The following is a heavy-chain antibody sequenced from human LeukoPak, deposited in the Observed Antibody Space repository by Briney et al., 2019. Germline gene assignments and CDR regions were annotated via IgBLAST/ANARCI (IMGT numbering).Heavy chain of an antibody. D-gene: IGHD3-9*01. CDR2: ISGRGDST. Sequence: GGSLRLSCAASGFTFTNYAMSWVRQAPGKGLEWVSIISGRGDSTYSADSMKGRFTISRDNSKNTLYLQMNSLRAEDTARYYCAKTRKYFDWLYDAFDFWGQGTMVSVSS. J-gene: IGHJ3*01. CDR1: GFTFTNYA. CDR3: AKTRKYFDWLYDAFDF. V-gene: IGHV3-23*01.